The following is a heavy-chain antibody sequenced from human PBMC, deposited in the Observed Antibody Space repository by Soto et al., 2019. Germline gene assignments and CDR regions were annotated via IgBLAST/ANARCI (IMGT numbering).Heavy chain of an antibody. CDR2: IYYSGST. J-gene: IGHJ4*02. Sequence: PSETLSLTCTVSGGSISSGGYYWSWIRQHPGKGLEWIGYIYYSGSTYYNQSLKSRVTISVDTSKNQFSLKLSSVTAADTAVYYCARMSLFYGDYDYWGQGTPVTVSS. D-gene: IGHD4-17*01. CDR1: GGSISSGGYY. CDR3: ARMSLFYGDYDY. V-gene: IGHV4-31*03.